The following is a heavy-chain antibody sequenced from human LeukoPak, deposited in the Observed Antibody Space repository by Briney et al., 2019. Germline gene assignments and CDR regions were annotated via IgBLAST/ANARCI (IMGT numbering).Heavy chain of an antibody. V-gene: IGHV4-61*01. CDR3: ARWGLVGGFDN. CDR2: IYYSGST. Sequence: PSETLSLTCTVSGGSISSGSYYWNWIRQPPGKGLEWIGYIYYSGSTKYNPSLKSRVTISVDTSKNQFSLKLSSVTAADTALYYCARWGLVGGFDNWGQGTLVTVSS. CDR1: GGSISSGSYY. J-gene: IGHJ4*02. D-gene: IGHD2-8*02.